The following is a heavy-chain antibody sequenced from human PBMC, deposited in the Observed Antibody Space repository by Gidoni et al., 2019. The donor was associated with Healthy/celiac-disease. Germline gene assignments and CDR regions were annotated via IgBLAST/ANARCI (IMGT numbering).Heavy chain of an antibody. D-gene: IGHD6-19*01. Sequence: EVQLVESGGGLVQPGGSLRLSCAASGFTLSDHYMDWVRQAPGKGLEWVGRTRNKANSYTTEYAASVKGRFTISRDDSKNSLYLQMNSLKTEDTAVYYCARGSIAVAGTFDYWGQGTLVTVSS. CDR1: GFTLSDHY. J-gene: IGHJ4*02. V-gene: IGHV3-72*01. CDR2: TRNKANSYTT. CDR3: ARGSIAVAGTFDY.